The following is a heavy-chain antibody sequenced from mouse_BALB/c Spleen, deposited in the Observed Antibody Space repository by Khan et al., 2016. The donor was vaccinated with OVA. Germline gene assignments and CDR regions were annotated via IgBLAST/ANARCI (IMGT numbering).Heavy chain of an antibody. V-gene: IGHV2-6-5*01. CDR2: IWGGGST. Sequence: QVQLKESGPGLVAPSQNLSITCTVSGFSLTDYGVSWIRQPPGKGLEWLGVIWGGGSTYYNSALKSRLSISKDNSKSNVFLKMSSLQSDDTAMFYCAKGVWSYYYTLDYWGQGTSVTVSS. CDR3: AKGVWSYYYTLDY. CDR1: GFSLTDYG. J-gene: IGHJ4*01.